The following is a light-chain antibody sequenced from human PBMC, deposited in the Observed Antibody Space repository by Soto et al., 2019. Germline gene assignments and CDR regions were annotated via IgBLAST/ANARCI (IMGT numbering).Light chain of an antibody. V-gene: IGKV1-39*01. CDR3: KQSYTTART. CDR1: QSISSY. J-gene: IGKJ1*01. Sequence: DIEMTQSPSSLSASVGDRVTITCRASQSISSYLNWYQQKPGNDPNLLIYAASTLQSGVPSRFSAYGSETDFTLTISNLQAEDFATYYCKQSYTTARTFGQGTKEEVK. CDR2: AAS.